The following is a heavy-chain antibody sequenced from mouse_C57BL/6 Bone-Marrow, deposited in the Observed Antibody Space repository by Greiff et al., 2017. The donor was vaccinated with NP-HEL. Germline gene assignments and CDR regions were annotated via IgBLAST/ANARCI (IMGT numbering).Heavy chain of an antibody. Sequence: ESGPGLVKPSQSLSLTCSVTGYSITSGYYWNWIRQFPGNKLEWMGYISYDGSNNYNPSLKNRISITRDTSKNQFFLKLNSVTTEDTATYYCARSYDYDENFDYWGQGTTLTVSS. D-gene: IGHD2-4*01. J-gene: IGHJ2*01. V-gene: IGHV3-6*01. CDR2: ISYDGSN. CDR1: GYSITSGYY. CDR3: ARSYDYDENFDY.